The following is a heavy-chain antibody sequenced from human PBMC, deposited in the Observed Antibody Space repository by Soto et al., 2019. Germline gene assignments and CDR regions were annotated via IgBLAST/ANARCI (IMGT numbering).Heavy chain of an antibody. D-gene: IGHD2-15*01. J-gene: IGHJ6*03. CDR3: ARVGLDCSGGSCYSDSYYYYYMDV. V-gene: IGHV3-21*01. CDR1: GFTFSSYS. CDR2: ISSSSSYI. Sequence: GSLRLSCAASGFTFSSYSMNWVRQAPGKGLEWVSSISSSSSYIYYADSVKGRFTISRDNAKNSLYLQMNSLRAEDTAVYYCARVGLDCSGGSCYSDSYYYYYMDVWGKGTTVTVSS.